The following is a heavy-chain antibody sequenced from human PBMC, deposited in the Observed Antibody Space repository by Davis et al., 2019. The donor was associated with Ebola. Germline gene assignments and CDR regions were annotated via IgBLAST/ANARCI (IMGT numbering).Heavy chain of an antibody. CDR2: MNPNSGNT. CDR3: ARGFGYDFWSGYYAFDI. D-gene: IGHD3-3*01. J-gene: IGHJ3*02. Sequence: ASVKVSCKASGYTFTSYDINWVRQATGQGLEWMGWMNPNSGNTGYAQKFQGRVTITRNTSISTAYMELSSLRSEDTAVYYCARGFGYDFWSGYYAFDIWGQGTMVTVSS. V-gene: IGHV1-8*03. CDR1: GYTFTSYD.